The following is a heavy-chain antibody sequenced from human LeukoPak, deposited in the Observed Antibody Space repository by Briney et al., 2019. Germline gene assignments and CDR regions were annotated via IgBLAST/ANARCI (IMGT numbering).Heavy chain of an antibody. CDR2: INAGNGNT. J-gene: IGHJ4*02. D-gene: IGHD4-23*01. V-gene: IGHV1-3*01. CDR3: ARGRLIRWGGYYFDY. Sequence: ASVKVSCKASGYTFTSYAMHWVRQAPGQRLEWMGWINAGNGNTKYSQKFQARVTITRDTSASTAYMELSSLRSEDTAVYYCARGRLIRWGGYYFDYWGQGTLVTVSS. CDR1: GYTFTSYA.